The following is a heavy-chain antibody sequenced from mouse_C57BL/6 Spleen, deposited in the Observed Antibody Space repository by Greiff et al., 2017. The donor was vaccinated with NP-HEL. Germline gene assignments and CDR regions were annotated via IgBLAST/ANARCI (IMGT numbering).Heavy chain of an antibody. Sequence: VHLVESGAELVKPGASVKISCKASGYAFSSYWMNWVKQRPGKGLEWIGQIYPGDGDTNYNGKFKGKATLTADKSSSTAYMQLSSLTSEDSAVYFCARRDYYSNLYWYFDVWGTGTTVTVSS. CDR1: GYAFSSYW. V-gene: IGHV1-80*01. CDR2: IYPGDGDT. CDR3: ARRDYYSNLYWYFDV. D-gene: IGHD2-5*01. J-gene: IGHJ1*03.